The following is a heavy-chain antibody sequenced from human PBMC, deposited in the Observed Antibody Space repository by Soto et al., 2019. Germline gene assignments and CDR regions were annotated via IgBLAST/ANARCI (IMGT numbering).Heavy chain of an antibody. CDR1: GFTFSSYA. D-gene: IGHD3-22*01. CDR2: ISTNGGST. J-gene: IGHJ4*02. CDR3: VKGEYYYDSSGYYPFDY. V-gene: IGHV3-64D*06. Sequence: QTGGSLRLSCSASGFTFSSYAMHWVRQAPGKGLEYVSSISTNGGSTHYADSVKGRFTISRDNSKNTQYLQMSSLRADDTAVYYCVKGEYYYDSSGYYPFDYWGQGTLVTVS.